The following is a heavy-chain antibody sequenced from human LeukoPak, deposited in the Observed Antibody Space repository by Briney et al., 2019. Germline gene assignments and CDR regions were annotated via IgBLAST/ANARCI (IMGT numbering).Heavy chain of an antibody. V-gene: IGHV6-1*01. D-gene: IGHD6-13*01. CDR2: TYYRSKWYN. J-gene: IGHJ2*01. Sequence: SQTLSLTCAISGDSVSGNRVAWYWIRQSPSRGLEWLGRTYYRSKWYNDYAVSVKSRITINPDTSKNQFSLQLNSVTPEDTAVYYCARATRGDSTKSFDLWGRGTLVTVSS. CDR3: ARATRGDSTKSFDL. CDR1: GDSVSGNRVA.